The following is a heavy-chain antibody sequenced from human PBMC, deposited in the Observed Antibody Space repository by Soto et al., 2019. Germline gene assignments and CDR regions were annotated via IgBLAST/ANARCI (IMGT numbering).Heavy chain of an antibody. V-gene: IGHV4-34*01. CDR3: AREISSAIVVVPAETRDAFDI. CDR1: GGSFSGYY. CDR2: INHSGST. D-gene: IGHD2-2*01. J-gene: IGHJ3*02. Sequence: QVQLQQWGAGLLKPSETLSLTCAVYGGSFSGYYWSWIRQPPGKGLEWIGEINHSGSTNYNPSLKSRVTISVDTSKNQFSLKLSSVTAADTAVYYCAREISSAIVVVPAETRDAFDIWGQGTMVTVSS.